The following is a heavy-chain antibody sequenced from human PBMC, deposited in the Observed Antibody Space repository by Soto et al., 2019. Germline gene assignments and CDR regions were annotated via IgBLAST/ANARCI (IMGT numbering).Heavy chain of an antibody. Sequence: PSETLSLTCSVCGGSIGTTSYYWGWIRQPPGKGLQWIGSIFYIGSSYYNPSLKSRVTISVDTSKNQFSLKLNYVTAADTAVYYCAKSECSSSSSYYWGWFERLGQGTLVAVCS. J-gene: IGHJ5*02. CDR2: IFYIGSS. D-gene: IGHD2-2*01. CDR3: AKSECSSSSSYYWGWFER. CDR1: GGSIGTTSYY. V-gene: IGHV4-39*01.